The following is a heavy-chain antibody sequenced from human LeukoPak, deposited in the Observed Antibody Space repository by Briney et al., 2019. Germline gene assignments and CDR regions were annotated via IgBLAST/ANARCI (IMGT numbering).Heavy chain of an antibody. CDR3: ARDRYYDTLTGSRYYYYYGMDV. CDR2: IWYDGSNK. V-gene: IGHV3-33*01. D-gene: IGHD3-9*01. CDR1: GFTFSSYG. Sequence: GGSLRLSCAASGFTFSSYGMHWVRQAPGKGLEWVAVIWYDGSNKYYADSVKGRFTISRDNSKNTLYLQMNSLRAEDTAVYYCARDRYYDTLTGSRYYYYYGMDVWGKGTTVTVSS. J-gene: IGHJ6*04.